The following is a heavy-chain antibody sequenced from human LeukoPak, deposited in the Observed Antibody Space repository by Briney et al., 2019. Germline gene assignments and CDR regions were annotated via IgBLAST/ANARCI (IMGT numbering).Heavy chain of an antibody. CDR2: ISYDGSNK. D-gene: IGHD3-10*01. CDR3: AKDREEGSGSYYYFDY. Sequence: PGGSLRLSCAASGFTFSSYGMHWVRQAPGKGLEGVAVISYDGSNKYYADSVKGRFTISRDNSKNTLYLQMNSLRAEDTAVYYCAKDREEGSGSYYYFDYWGQGTLVTVSS. V-gene: IGHV3-30*18. CDR1: GFTFSSYG. J-gene: IGHJ4*02.